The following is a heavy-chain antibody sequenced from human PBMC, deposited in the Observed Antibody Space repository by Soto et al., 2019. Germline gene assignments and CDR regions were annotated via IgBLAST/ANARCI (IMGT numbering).Heavy chain of an antibody. D-gene: IGHD3-22*01. CDR1: GFTFSTYY. Sequence: VGSLRLSCAASGFTFSTYYMSWIRQAPGKGLEWVSYISSSSSYTNYADSVKGRFTISRDNSKNSLYLQMNSLRAEATAVYYYARDRTSSPFGYYDNGVDVWGQGTMVTVSS. CDR2: ISSSSSYT. CDR3: ARDRTSSPFGYYDNGVDV. V-gene: IGHV3-11*05. J-gene: IGHJ6*02.